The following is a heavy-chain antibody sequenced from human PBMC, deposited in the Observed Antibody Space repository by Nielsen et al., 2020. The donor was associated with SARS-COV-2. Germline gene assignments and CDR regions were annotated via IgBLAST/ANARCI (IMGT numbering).Heavy chain of an antibody. Sequence: GESLKISCVVSGFTISTYGLSWVRQAPGKGLEWVSAISSSTYYADSVKARFTVSRDNSKNTLYLQMNSLRAEDTAVYSCAKRSGYTSGWYGDYWGQGTLVTVSS. J-gene: IGHJ4*02. CDR3: AKRSGYTSGWYGDY. D-gene: IGHD6-19*01. V-gene: IGHV3-23*01. CDR1: GFTISTYG. CDR2: ISSST.